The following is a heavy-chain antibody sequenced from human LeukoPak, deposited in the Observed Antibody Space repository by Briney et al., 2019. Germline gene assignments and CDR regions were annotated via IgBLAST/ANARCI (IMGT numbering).Heavy chain of an antibody. CDR3: ARRMEYFEVLDY. CDR1: GGSISSSSYY. J-gene: IGHJ4*02. CDR2: IYYSGST. V-gene: IGHV4-39*01. Sequence: SETLSLTCTVSGGSISSSSYYWGWIRQPPGKGLEWIGSIYYSGSTYYNPSLKSRVTISVDTSKNQFSLKLSSVTAADTAVYYCARRMEYFEVLDYWGQGTLVTVSS. D-gene: IGHD3-9*01.